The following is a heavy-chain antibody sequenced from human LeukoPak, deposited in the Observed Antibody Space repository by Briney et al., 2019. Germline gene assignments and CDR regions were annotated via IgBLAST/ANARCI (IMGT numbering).Heavy chain of an antibody. D-gene: IGHD3-22*01. CDR2: IYHGGST. CDR3: ARAERGRDSSGYYLDY. V-gene: IGHV4-39*07. CDR1: GGSISSSGYY. Sequence: PSETLSLTCTVSGGSISSSGYYWGWIRQPPGKGLEWIGTIYHGGSTYYNPSLKSRVTISVDTSKNQFSLRLNSVTAADTAVYYCARAERGRDSSGYYLDYWGQGTLVTVSS. J-gene: IGHJ4*02.